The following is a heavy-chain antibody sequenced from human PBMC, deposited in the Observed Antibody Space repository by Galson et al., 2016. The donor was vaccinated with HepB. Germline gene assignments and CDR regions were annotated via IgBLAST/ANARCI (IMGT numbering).Heavy chain of an antibody. D-gene: IGHD6-6*01. CDR1: GYTFTNYG. CDR3: ARVEYASSTGANRFDY. V-gene: IGHV1-18*03. Sequence: SVKVSCKTSGYTFTNYGISWVRQAPGQGLEWMGWISVYKGDRNTNYAQKFKGRVTMTIDTSTSTVYMELSSLRSEDMAMYYCARVEYASSTGANRFDYWGQGTLVTVSS. J-gene: IGHJ4*02. CDR2: ISVYKGDRNT.